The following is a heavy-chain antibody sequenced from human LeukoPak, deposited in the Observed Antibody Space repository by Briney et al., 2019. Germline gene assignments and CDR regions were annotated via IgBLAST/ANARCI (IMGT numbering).Heavy chain of an antibody. D-gene: IGHD5-12*01. J-gene: IGHJ4*02. Sequence: PGRSLRLSCAASGFTFSSYAMHWVRQAPGKGLEWVAVISYDGSNKYYADSVKGRFTISRDNSKNTLYLQMNSLRAEDTAVYYCARLSDYDSGFDYWGQGTLVTVSS. CDR1: GFTFSSYA. CDR2: ISYDGSNK. CDR3: ARLSDYDSGFDY. V-gene: IGHV3-30-3*01.